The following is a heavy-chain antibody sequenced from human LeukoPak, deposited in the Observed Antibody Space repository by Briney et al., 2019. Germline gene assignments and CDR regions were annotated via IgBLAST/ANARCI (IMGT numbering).Heavy chain of an antibody. CDR1: GFTFSNHW. D-gene: IGHD2-8*01. J-gene: IGHJ4*02. V-gene: IGHV3-7*01. CDR3: ARIYCTNGVCYPEKYYFDY. Sequence: GRSLRLSCAASGFTFSNHWMSWVRQAPGKGLEWVANIKQDGSEGYYVDSVKGRFTISRDNAENSLYLQMNNLRAEDTAAYYCARIYCTNGVCYPEKYYFDYWGQGTLVTVSS. CDR2: IKQDGSEG.